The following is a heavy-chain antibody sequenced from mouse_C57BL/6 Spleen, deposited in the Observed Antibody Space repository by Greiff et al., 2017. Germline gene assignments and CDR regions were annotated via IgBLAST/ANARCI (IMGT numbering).Heavy chain of an antibody. CDR2: IDPSDSYT. V-gene: IGHV1-69*01. J-gene: IGHJ1*03. D-gene: IGHD1-1*01. CDR1: GYTFTSYW. Sequence: QVQLKQPGAELVMPGASVKLSCKASGYTFTSYWMHWVKQRPGQGLEWIGEIDPSDSYTNYNQKFKGKSTLTVDKSSSTAYMQLSSLTSEDSAVYYCASLYYGSSYGYFDVWGTGTTVTVSS. CDR3: ASLYYGSSYGYFDV.